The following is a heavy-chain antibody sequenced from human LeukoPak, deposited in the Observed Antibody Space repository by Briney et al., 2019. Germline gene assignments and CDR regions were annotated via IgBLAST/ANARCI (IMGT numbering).Heavy chain of an antibody. Sequence: SETLSLTCAVYGGSFSGYYWSWIRQPPGKGLEWIGEINHSGSTNYNPSLKSRVTISVDTSKNQFSLKLGSVPAADTAVYYCARARWLQGDDAFDIWGQGTMVTVSS. CDR2: INHSGST. D-gene: IGHD5-24*01. CDR1: GGSFSGYY. V-gene: IGHV4-34*01. CDR3: ARARWLQGDDAFDI. J-gene: IGHJ3*02.